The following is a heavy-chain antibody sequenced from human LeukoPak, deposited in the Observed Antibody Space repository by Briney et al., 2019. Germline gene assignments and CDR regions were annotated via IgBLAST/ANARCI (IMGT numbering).Heavy chain of an antibody. J-gene: IGHJ5*02. Sequence: GGSLRLSCAASGFTFSSYAMSWVGQAPGKGLEWVSAMSGSGGSTYYADSVKGRFTISRDNSKNTLYLQMNSLRAEDTAVYYCAKDPIQLLLNWFDPWGQGTLVTVSS. CDR3: AKDPIQLLLNWFDP. CDR1: GFTFSSYA. D-gene: IGHD2-2*01. V-gene: IGHV3-23*01. CDR2: MSGSGGST.